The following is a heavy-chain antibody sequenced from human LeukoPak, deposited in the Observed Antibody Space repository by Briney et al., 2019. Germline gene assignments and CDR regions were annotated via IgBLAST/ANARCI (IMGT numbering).Heavy chain of an antibody. CDR2: INPNSGGT. CDR1: GYTFTGYY. V-gene: IGHV1-2*02. D-gene: IGHD3-16*02. Sequence: ASVKVPCKASGYTFTGYYMHWVRQAPGQGLEWMGWINPNSGGTNYAQKFQGRVTMTRDTSISTAYMELSRLRSDDTAVYYCARDSLGITFGGVIVTLDYWGQGTLVTVSS. J-gene: IGHJ4*02. CDR3: ARDSLGITFGGVIVTLDY.